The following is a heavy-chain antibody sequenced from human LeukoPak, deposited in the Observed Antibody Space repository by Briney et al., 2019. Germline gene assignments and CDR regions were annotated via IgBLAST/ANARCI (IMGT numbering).Heavy chain of an antibody. V-gene: IGHV4-59*08. D-gene: IGHD6-13*01. Sequence: SETLSLTCTVSGGSISSYYWSWIRQPPGKGLEWIGYIYYSGSTYYNPSLKSRVTISVDTSKNQFSLKLSSVTAADTAVYYCARLGAAATDENWFDPWGQGTLVTVSS. J-gene: IGHJ5*02. CDR2: IYYSGST. CDR1: GGSISSYY. CDR3: ARLGAAATDENWFDP.